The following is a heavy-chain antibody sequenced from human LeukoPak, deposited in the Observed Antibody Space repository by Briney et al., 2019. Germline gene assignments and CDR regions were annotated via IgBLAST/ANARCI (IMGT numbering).Heavy chain of an antibody. J-gene: IGHJ6*03. D-gene: IGHD3-3*01. V-gene: IGHV4-59*13. CDR1: LDSLSTCS. CDR3: AKNHYEPDYYFYIDV. Sequence: SETQSLICTVSLDSLSTCSARWLRQSRGGRLGLLRFVSYNWRPNHNPFFRGRVTISVGPSKNQFYLKLRSVTAEDTAVYYCAKNHYEPDYYFYIDVWGNGTRVTVSS. CDR2: VSYNWRP.